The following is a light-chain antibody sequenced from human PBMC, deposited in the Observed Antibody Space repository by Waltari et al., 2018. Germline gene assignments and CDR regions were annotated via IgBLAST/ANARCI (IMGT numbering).Light chain of an antibody. CDR1: QSISIW. CDR3: QHYNNYPVA. V-gene: IGKV1-5*03. CDR2: KSS. J-gene: IGKJ2*01. Sequence: DIEMTQSPSTLSASVGDRVSITCRASQSISIWLAWYHQKSGRDPKLLISKSSSLEYGVPSRFSGSGSGTEFTLTITNLQPDDFATYYCQHYNNYPVAFGPGTKLEIK.